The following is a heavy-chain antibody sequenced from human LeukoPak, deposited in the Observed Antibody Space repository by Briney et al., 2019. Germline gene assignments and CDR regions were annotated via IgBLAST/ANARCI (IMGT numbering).Heavy chain of an antibody. CDR3: ASRSRIGEMHV. CDR2: IYTSGST. CDR1: GGSISSYY. J-gene: IGHJ6*04. V-gene: IGHV4-4*07. D-gene: IGHD1-26*01. Sequence: SETLSLTCTVSGGSISSYYWSWIRQPAGKGLEWIGRIYTSGSTNYNPSLKSRVTMSVDTSKSQFSLKLSSVTAADTAVYYCASRSRIGEMHVWGKGTTVTVSS.